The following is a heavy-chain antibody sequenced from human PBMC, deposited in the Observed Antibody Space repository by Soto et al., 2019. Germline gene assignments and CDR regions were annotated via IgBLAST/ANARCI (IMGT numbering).Heavy chain of an antibody. CDR2: INPADSDT. J-gene: IGHJ4*02. D-gene: IGHD3-9*01. CDR3: VRPDSTGYYSH. CDR1: GYSFTNYW. V-gene: IGHV5-51*01. Sequence: PGESLKISCKGSGYSFTNYWIGWVRQMPGKGLEWMGIINPADSDTRYSPSFQGQVTVSVDKSISTAYLQRGSPKASDTAMYYCVRPDSTGYYSHWGQGTPVTV.